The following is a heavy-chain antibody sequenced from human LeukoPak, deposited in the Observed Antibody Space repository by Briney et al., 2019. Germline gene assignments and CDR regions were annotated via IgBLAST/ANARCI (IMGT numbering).Heavy chain of an antibody. D-gene: IGHD3-22*01. Sequence: ASVKVSCKASGYTFTRYDINWVRLATGQGLEWMGWMNPKSGSTGHAQKFQGRVTITRDTSISTVYMELSSLRSEDTAVYFCARDPSGYYYDSSGSDYWGQGTLVTVSS. V-gene: IGHV1-8*03. J-gene: IGHJ4*02. CDR3: ARDPSGYYYDSSGSDY. CDR1: GYTFTRYD. CDR2: MNPKSGST.